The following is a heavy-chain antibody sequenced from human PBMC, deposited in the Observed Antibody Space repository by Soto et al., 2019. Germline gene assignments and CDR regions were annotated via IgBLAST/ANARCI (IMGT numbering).Heavy chain of an antibody. J-gene: IGHJ4*02. D-gene: IGHD3-22*01. CDR1: DGSFSGHY. V-gene: IGHV4-34*01. CDR3: AAGGKYYDNSGYYSEYFDY. CDR2: INHSGST. Sequence: SETLSLTCAVYDGSFSGHYWSWIRQLPGKGLEWIGEINHSGSTKYNPSLKSRVTISVDTSKNQFSLKLTSVTAADTAVYYCAAGGKYYDNSGYYSEYFDYWGQGTPVTVSS.